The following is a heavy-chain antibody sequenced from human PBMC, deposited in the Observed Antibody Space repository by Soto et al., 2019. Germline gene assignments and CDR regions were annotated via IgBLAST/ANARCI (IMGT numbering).Heavy chain of an antibody. CDR2: MNPNSGNT. J-gene: IGHJ4*02. V-gene: IGHV1-8*01. D-gene: IGHD6-19*01. CDR1: GYTFTSDD. CDR3: ATYSSGLYYFDY. Sequence: VASVKGSCKASGYTFTSDDINWVRQATGQGLEWMGWMNPNSGNTGYAQKFQGRVTMTRDTSMTTAYMELSSLRSEDTAVYYCATYSSGLYYFDYWGQGTLVTVSS.